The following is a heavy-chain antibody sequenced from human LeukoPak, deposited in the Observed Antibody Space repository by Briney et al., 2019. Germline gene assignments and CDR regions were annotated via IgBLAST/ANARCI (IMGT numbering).Heavy chain of an antibody. D-gene: IGHD2-21*01. J-gene: IGHJ4*02. CDR3: ARATTCGGDCYYRYYFDY. Sequence: PSETLSLTCTVSGGSISSGDYYWSWIRQPPGKGLEWIGYIYYSGSTYYNPSLKSRVTLSVDTSKNQFSLKLSSVTAADTAVYYCARATTCGGDCYYRYYFDYWGQGTLVTVSS. CDR1: GGSISSGDYY. V-gene: IGHV4-30-4*08. CDR2: IYYSGST.